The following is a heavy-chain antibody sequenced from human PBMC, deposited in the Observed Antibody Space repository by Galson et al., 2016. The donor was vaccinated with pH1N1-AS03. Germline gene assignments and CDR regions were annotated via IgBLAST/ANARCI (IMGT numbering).Heavy chain of an antibody. CDR3: ARAPNFRFTHGFVANGFDP. V-gene: IGHV1-3*04. J-gene: IGHJ5*02. CDR1: GYSFTSYA. D-gene: IGHD2/OR15-2a*01. CDR2: INTGSGNA. Sequence: SVKVSCKASGYSFTSYAIHWVRQAPGQRLEWMGRINTGSGNARYSQKFHDRVTLTRDTSATTVYMELSSLTSEDTSLYYCARAPNFRFTHGFVANGFDPWGQATLVTVSS.